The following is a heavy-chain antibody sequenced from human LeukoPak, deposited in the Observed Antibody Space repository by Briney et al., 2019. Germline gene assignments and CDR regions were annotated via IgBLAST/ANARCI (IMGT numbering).Heavy chain of an antibody. CDR1: GFTFSSYG. V-gene: IGHV3-30*18. J-gene: IGHJ4*02. D-gene: IGHD6-13*01. CDR3: AKDRIAAATQVDY. CDR2: ISYDGSNK. Sequence: PGGSPRLSCAASGFTFSSYGMHWVRQAPGKGPEWVAVISYDGSNKYYADSVKGRFTISRDNSKNTLYLQMNSLRAEDTAVYYCAKDRIAAATQVDYWGQGTLVTVSS.